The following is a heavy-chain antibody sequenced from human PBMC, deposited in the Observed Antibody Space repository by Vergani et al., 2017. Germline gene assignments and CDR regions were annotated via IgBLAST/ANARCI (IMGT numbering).Heavy chain of an antibody. CDR3: AKPPPRYXDYDSSPYYYMDV. Sequence: EAQLLESGGGLAQPGGSLRLSCAATGFSFAGYAMTWVRQAPGKGPEWVSTLSGTGATTYYADSVKGRFTISRDNSKNTLFLQMNNLRVEDTARYYCAKPPPRYXDYDSSPYYYMDVWGNGTTVTVS. V-gene: IGHV3-23*01. CDR2: LSGTGATT. CDR1: GFSFAGYA. D-gene: IGHD5-12*01. J-gene: IGHJ6*03.